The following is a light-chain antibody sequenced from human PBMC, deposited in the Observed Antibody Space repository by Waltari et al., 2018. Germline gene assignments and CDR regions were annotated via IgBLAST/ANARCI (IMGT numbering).Light chain of an antibody. CDR2: DFP. J-gene: IGLJ3*02. V-gene: IGLV2-14*01. CDR3: SSYTSTSTSLV. Sequence: QSALTQPASVSGSPGQSITISCTGTSRDVGGQNYVSWYQQHPPKAPNLMIYDFPKRPSGVSVRFAGSKSGNTASLTISGLQAEDEADYYCSSYTSTSTSLVFGGGTRLTVL. CDR1: SRDVGGQNY.